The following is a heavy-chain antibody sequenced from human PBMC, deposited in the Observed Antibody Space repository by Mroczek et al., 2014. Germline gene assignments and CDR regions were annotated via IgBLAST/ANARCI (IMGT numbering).Heavy chain of an antibody. J-gene: IGHJ3*02. Sequence: VQLVQSGGGLVKPGGSLRLSCAASGFTFSSYSMNWVRQAPGKGLEWVSSISSSSSYIYYADSVKGRFTISRDNAKNSLYLQMNSLRAEDTAVYYCARELPFESDYVWGSYRPDAFDIVGPRDKWSPSL. D-gene: IGHD3-16*02. CDR1: GFTFSSYS. CDR3: ARELPFESDYVWGSYRPDAFDI. CDR2: ISSSSSYI. V-gene: IGHV3-21*01.